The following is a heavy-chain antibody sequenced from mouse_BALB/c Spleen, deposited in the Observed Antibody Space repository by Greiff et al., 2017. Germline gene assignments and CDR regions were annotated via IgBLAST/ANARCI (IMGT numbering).Heavy chain of an antibody. J-gene: IGHJ4*01. Sequence: EVMLVESGGDLVKPGGSLKLSCAASGFTFSSYGMSWVRQTPDKRLEWVATISSGGSYTYYPDSVKGRFTISRDNAKNTLYLQMSSLKSEDTAMYYCARHADYDYAMDYRGQGTPDTVS. V-gene: IGHV5-6*01. CDR1: GFTFSSYG. CDR3: ARHADYDYAMDY. D-gene: IGHD2-4*01. CDR2: ISSGGSYT.